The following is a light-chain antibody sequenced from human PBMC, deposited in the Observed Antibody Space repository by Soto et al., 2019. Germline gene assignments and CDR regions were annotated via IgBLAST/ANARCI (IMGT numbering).Light chain of an antibody. Sequence: DIQMTQSPSTLSASVGDRVTVTCRASQSISSWLAWYQQKAGKAPKLLIYAASSLQSGVPSRFSGSVSGTDFTLTISSLQPEDFATYYCQQSYSTPRTFGQGTKVDIK. CDR3: QQSYSTPRT. CDR2: AAS. J-gene: IGKJ1*01. CDR1: QSISSW. V-gene: IGKV1-39*01.